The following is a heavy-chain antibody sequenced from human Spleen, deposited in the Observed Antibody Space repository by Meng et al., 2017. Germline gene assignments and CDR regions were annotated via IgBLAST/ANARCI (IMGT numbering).Heavy chain of an antibody. J-gene: IGHJ1*01. V-gene: IGHV4-34*01. Sequence: QGDVAQWGAGRLEPSETLSLTCAVYGGSFSGYYWSWIRQPPGKGLEWIGEINHSGSTNYNPSLKSRVTISVDTSKNQFSLKLSSVTAADTAVYYCARGPWLNWNYPAYFQHWGQGTLVTVSS. CDR3: ARGPWLNWNYPAYFQH. D-gene: IGHD1-7*01. CDR1: GGSFSGYY. CDR2: INHSGST.